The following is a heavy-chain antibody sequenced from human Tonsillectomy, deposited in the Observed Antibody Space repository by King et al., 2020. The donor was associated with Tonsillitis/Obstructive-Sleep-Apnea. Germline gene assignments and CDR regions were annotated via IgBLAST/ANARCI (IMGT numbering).Heavy chain of an antibody. J-gene: IGHJ6*02. D-gene: IGHD6-13*01. CDR3: ARHRGGEDSSSWYYYYYGMDV. Sequence: QLQESGPGLVKPSETLSLTCTVSGGSISSYYWSWIRQPPGKGLEWIGYIYYSGSTNYNPSLKSRVTISVDTSKNQFSLKLSSVTAADTAVYYCARHRGGEDSSSWYYYYYGMDVWGQGTTVTVSS. CDR2: IYYSGST. CDR1: GGSISSYY. V-gene: IGHV4-59*08.